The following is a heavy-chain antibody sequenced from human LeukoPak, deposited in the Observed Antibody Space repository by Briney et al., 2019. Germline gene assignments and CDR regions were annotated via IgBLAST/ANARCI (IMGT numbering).Heavy chain of an antibody. CDR3: TRGLQGIDY. D-gene: IGHD4-11*01. J-gene: IGHJ4*02. V-gene: IGHV3-23*01. Sequence: GGSLRLSCAASGFTFSSYGMHWVRQAPGKGLEWVSAISGSGGSTYYADSVKGRFTISRDNAKNTLYLQMNSLRAEDTAVYYCTRGLQGIDYWGQGTLVTVSS. CDR2: ISGSGGST. CDR1: GFTFSSYG.